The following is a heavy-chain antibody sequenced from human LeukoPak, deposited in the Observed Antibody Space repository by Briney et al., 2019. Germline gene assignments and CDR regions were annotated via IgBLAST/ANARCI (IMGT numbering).Heavy chain of an antibody. V-gene: IGHV3-21*01. CDR3: ARETSTSFDI. J-gene: IGHJ3*02. CDR1: GFTFSSCT. D-gene: IGHD2-2*01. CDR2: ISSSSSYI. Sequence: PGGSLRLSCAASGFTFSSCTMNWVRQAPGKGLEWVSSISSSSSYISYADSVKGRFTISRDNAKNSLFLQVNSLRAEDTAVYYCARETSTSFDIWGQGTMVTVSS.